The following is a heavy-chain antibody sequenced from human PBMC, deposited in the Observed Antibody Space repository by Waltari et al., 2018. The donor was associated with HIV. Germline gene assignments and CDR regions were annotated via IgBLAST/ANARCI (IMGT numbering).Heavy chain of an antibody. D-gene: IGHD1-26*01. CDR3: ARDLRPQDVVGAGGWFDP. CDR2: MFHSGRT. V-gene: IGHV4-59*01. CDR1: GDPIKSYS. Sequence: QVQLQESGPGLVKPSETLSLTCTVSGDPIKSYSWSCIRQPPGKGLEWVGNMFHSGRTNYNPTFGSRVTISGDTSRNQFSLKLTSVTATDTAVYYCARDLRPQDVVGAGGWFDPWGQGTLVTVSS. J-gene: IGHJ5*02.